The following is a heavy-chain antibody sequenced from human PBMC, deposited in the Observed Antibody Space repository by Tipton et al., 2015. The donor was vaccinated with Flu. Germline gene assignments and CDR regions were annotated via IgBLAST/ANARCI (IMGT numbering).Heavy chain of an antibody. CDR3: ARAGWLLPFDY. CDR2: IYTSGST. CDR1: GGSISSGSYY. D-gene: IGHD3-22*01. V-gene: IGHV4-61*02. Sequence: TLSLTCTVSGGSISSGSYYWSWIRQPAGKGLEWIGRIYTSGSTNYNPSLKSRVTTSVDTSKNQFSLKLGSVTAADTAVYYCARAGWLLPFDYWGQGTLVTVSS. J-gene: IGHJ4*02.